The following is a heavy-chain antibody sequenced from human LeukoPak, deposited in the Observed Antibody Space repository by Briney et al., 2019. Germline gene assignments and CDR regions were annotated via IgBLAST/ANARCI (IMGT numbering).Heavy chain of an antibody. CDR2: IYYSGST. V-gene: IGHV4-59*01. CDR1: GGSISSYY. D-gene: IGHD6-19*01. Sequence: PSETLSLTCTVPGGSISSYYWSWIRQPPGKRQEWIGYIYYSGSTNYNPSLKSRVTISVDTSKNQFSLKLSSVTAADTAVYYCASSGWSGSFPYYFDYWGQGTLVTVSS. J-gene: IGHJ4*02. CDR3: ASSGWSGSFPYYFDY.